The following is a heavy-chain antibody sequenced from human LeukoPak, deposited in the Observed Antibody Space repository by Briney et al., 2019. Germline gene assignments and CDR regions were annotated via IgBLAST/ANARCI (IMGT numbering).Heavy chain of an antibody. CDR3: AGRIAVAGTLQY. CDR2: FRGSGGST. D-gene: IGHD6-19*01. Sequence: GGSLRLSCVASGFTFSNYAMSWVRQAPGKGLEWVSVFRGSGGSTDYADSVKGRFTISTNTSKDTLYLEMNRLRVEDTAVYYCAGRIAVAGTLQYWGQGTLVTVSS. J-gene: IGHJ4*02. CDR1: GFTFSNYA. V-gene: IGHV3-23*01.